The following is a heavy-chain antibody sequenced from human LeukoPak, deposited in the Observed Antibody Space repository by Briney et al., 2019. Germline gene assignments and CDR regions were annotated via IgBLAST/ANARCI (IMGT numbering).Heavy chain of an antibody. J-gene: IGHJ5*02. Sequence: ASVKVSCKASGYTFTGYYMHWVRQAPGQGLEWMGWINPNSGGTNYAQKFQGRVTMTRDTSISTAYMELSRLRSDGTAVYYCARDGSSSWYLGFNWFDPWGQGTLVTVSS. CDR3: ARDGSSSWYLGFNWFDP. V-gene: IGHV1-2*02. D-gene: IGHD6-13*01. CDR1: GYTFTGYY. CDR2: INPNSGGT.